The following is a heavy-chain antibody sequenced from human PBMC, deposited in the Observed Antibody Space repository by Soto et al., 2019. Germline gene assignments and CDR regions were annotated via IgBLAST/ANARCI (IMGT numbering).Heavy chain of an antibody. CDR2: IYYSGST. Sequence: KPSETLSLTCTVSGGSISSYYWSWIRQPPGKGLEWIGYIYYSGSTNYNPSLKSRVTISVDTSKNQFSLKLSSVTAADTAVYYCARVGSSGPSDYWGQGTLVTVSS. J-gene: IGHJ4*02. D-gene: IGHD3-22*01. CDR1: GGSISSYY. V-gene: IGHV4-59*01. CDR3: ARVGSSGPSDY.